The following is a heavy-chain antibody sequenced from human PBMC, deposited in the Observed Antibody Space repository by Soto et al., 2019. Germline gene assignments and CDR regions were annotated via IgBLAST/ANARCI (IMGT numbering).Heavy chain of an antibody. Sequence: ASVKVSCKASGYTSADFGISWVRRAPGQGLEWMGWVSGNNGASNPAPKVQGRITMTLDTSTGVSYMALRSLRSDDTAIYYCVRDQKYFRVNGNWFVSWGQGTLDTVTS. J-gene: IGHJ5*01. V-gene: IGHV1-18*04. CDR1: GYTSADFG. CDR3: VRDQKYFRVNGNWFVS. D-gene: IGHD2-2*01. CDR2: VSGNNGAS.